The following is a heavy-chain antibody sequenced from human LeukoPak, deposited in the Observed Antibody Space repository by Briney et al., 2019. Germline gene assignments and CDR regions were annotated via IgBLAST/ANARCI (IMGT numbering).Heavy chain of an antibody. CDR2: IMGSGSDI. CDR3: ARDLAYNYNYYYYGLDV. Sequence: GGSRGSSGAPPGLFSVGFEMKGSAQAPGRGREGVSSIMGSGSDIHYADSVKGRFAISRDNAKNSLYLQMNSLRAEDTAVYYCARDLAYNYNYYYYGLDVWGQGTTVTVSS. CDR1: GLFSVGF. V-gene: IGHV3-48*03. J-gene: IGHJ6*02. D-gene: IGHD1-20*01.